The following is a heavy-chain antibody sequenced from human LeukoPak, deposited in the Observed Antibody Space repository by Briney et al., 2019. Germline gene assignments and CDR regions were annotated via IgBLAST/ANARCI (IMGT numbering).Heavy chain of an antibody. CDR1: GFTFSSYA. V-gene: IGHV3-30*04. CDR3: AKFSLVRFGELFYYFDY. CDR2: ISYDGSNK. D-gene: IGHD3-10*01. J-gene: IGHJ4*02. Sequence: GGSLRLSCAASGFTFSSYAMHWVRQAPGKGLEWGAVISYDGSNKYYADSVKGRFTLSRDNSKNTLYLQMNSLRSEDTAVYYCAKFSLVRFGELFYYFDYWGQGTLVTVSS.